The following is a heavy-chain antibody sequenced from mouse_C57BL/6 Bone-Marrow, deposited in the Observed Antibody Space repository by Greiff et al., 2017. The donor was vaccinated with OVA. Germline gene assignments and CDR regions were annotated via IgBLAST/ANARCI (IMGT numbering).Heavy chain of an antibody. V-gene: IGHV10-3*01. CDR2: IRRKSSNYAT. D-gene: IGHD4-1*01. J-gene: IGHJ2*01. Sequence: EVKLVESGGGLVQPKGSLKLSCAASGFTFNTYAMHWVRQAPGKGLEWVARIRRKSSNYATYYADSVKDRFTISRDDSQSMLYLQMNNLKTEDTAMYYCVRASTNWPVFDYWGQGTTLTVSS. CDR3: VRASTNWPVFDY. CDR1: GFTFNTYA.